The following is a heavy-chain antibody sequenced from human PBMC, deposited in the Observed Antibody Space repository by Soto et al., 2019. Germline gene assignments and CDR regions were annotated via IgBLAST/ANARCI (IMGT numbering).Heavy chain of an antibody. CDR3: ARGRYYSDRSGHNWFDP. J-gene: IGHJ5*02. CDR2: IYYSGST. V-gene: IGHV4-59*01. CDR1: GGSISGYY. Sequence: SETLSLTCTVSGGSISGYYWNWIRQPPGKGLEWIGYIYYSGSTNYNPSLKSRVTISVDTSKNHFSLKLNSVTAADTAVYYCARGRYYSDRSGHNWFDPWGPGTLVTVS. D-gene: IGHD3-22*01.